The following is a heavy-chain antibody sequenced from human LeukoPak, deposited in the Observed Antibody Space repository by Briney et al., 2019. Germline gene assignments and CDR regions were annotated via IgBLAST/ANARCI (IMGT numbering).Heavy chain of an antibody. CDR3: ARPLSLGYCSGGSCYGRGAWFDR. J-gene: IGHJ5*02. V-gene: IGHV4-4*02. Sequence: PSETLTLTCAVSGGSISSSNWWSWVRQPPGKGLEWIGQIYHSGSTNYNPSFKSRVTISVDKSKNQFSLKLRSVTAADTAVYYCARPLSLGYCSGGSCYGRGAWFDRWGQGTLVTVSS. CDR2: IYHSGST. D-gene: IGHD2-15*01. CDR1: GGSISSSNW.